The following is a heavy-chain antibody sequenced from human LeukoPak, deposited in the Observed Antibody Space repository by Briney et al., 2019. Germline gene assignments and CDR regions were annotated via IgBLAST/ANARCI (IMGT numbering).Heavy chain of an antibody. J-gene: IGHJ4*02. CDR3: TRAPHPRCSSSGCYLDY. V-gene: IGHV3-49*04. D-gene: IGHD2-2*01. CDR1: GFTFGDYA. CDR2: IQAKAYGGAT. Sequence: GRSLRLSCSTSGFTFGDYAMSWVRQAPGKGLEWVGFIQAKAYGGATKYAASVNGKFSISRDDSQSIANLQMNDLKTEDTAVYYCTRAPHPRCSSSGCYLDYWGQGTLVTVSS.